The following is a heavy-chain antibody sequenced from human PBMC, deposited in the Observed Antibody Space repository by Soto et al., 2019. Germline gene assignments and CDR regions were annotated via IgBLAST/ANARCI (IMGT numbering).Heavy chain of an antibody. Sequence: GSLRLSCEASGFMFSTYLMSWVRQAPGKGLEWVANIKQGGNEKFYVDSVKGRFTISRDNAKKSLFLQMNSLRPEDTAVYYCVGALTYEVPYYYYGMDVWGEGTTVTVSS. D-gene: IGHD3-16*01. J-gene: IGHJ6*04. CDR2: IKQGGNEK. CDR1: GFMFSTYL. CDR3: VGALTYEVPYYYYGMDV. V-gene: IGHV3-7*01.